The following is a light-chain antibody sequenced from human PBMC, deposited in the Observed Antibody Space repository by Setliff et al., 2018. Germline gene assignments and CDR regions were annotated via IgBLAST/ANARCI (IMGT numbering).Light chain of an antibody. CDR3: MLVYSGARV. CDR2: DTS. J-gene: IGLJ3*02. CDR1: TGAVTSGHY. V-gene: IGLV7-46*01. Sequence: QAVVTQEPSLTVSPGGTVTLTCGSSTGAVTSGHYPYWFQQKPGQAPRTLIYDTSNKHSWTPARFSGSLLGGKAALTLSGAQPEDEADYFCMLVYSGARVFGGATKVTV.